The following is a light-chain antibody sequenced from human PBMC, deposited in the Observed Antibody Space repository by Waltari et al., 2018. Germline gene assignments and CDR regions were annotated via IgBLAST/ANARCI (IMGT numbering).Light chain of an antibody. CDR3: QQYSSYWT. CDR1: QTIRS. CDR2: KIS. Sequence: DTQMTQSPSTLSASVGDRVTITCRASQTIRSLAWYQQKPGKAPKLLIYKISTLESGVPSRFSGSGSGTEFTLTINSLQPDDFATYYCQQYSSYWTFGQGTKVEIK. J-gene: IGKJ1*01. V-gene: IGKV1-5*03.